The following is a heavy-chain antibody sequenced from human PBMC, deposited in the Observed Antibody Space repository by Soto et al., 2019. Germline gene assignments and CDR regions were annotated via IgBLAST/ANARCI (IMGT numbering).Heavy chain of an antibody. CDR1: VGSISSYY. CDR2: IYYSGST. D-gene: IGHD5-12*01. J-gene: IGHJ3*02. CDR3: ARDVDGYSGYGDAFDI. Sequence: SETLSLTCTVSVGSISSYYWSWIRQPPGKGLEWIGYIYYSGSTNYNPSLKSRVTISVDTSKNQFSLKLSSVTAADTAVYYCARDVDGYSGYGDAFDIWGQGTMVTVSS. V-gene: IGHV4-59*01.